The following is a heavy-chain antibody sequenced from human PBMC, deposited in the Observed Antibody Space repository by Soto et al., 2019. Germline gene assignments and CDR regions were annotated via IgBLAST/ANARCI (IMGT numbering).Heavy chain of an antibody. D-gene: IGHD3-10*01. CDR2: INHSGTT. Sequence: ETLSLTCAVYGGSFSGYYWSWIRQPPGKGLEWIGEINHSGTTNYNPSLKSRVSISVDTSKNQFSLKLSAVTAADTAVYYCARVLSGSYFWFDPWGQGTLVTVSS. CDR3: ARVLSGSYFWFDP. J-gene: IGHJ5*02. V-gene: IGHV4-34*01. CDR1: GGSFSGYY.